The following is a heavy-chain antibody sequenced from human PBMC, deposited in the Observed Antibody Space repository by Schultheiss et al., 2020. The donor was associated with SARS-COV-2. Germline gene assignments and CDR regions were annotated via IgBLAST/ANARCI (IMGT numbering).Heavy chain of an antibody. CDR1: GYSFTSYW. CDR3: AATEFYYYHGMDV. CDR2: IYPGDSDT. D-gene: IGHD3-10*01. V-gene: IGHV5-51*01. Sequence: GESLKISCKGSGYSFTSYWIGWVRQMPGKGLEWMGIIYPGDSDTRYSPSFQGQVTISADKSISTAYLQWSSLEASDTATHYCAATEFYYYHGMDVWGQGTTVTVSS. J-gene: IGHJ6*02.